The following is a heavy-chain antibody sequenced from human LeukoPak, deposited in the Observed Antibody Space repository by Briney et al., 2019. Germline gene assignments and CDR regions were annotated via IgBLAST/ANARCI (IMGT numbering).Heavy chain of an antibody. V-gene: IGHV1-8*01. J-gene: IGHJ4*02. CDR1: GYTFTSYD. Sequence: ASVKVSCKASGYTFTSYDINWVRQATGQGLEWMGWMNPNSGNTGYAQKFQGRVTMTRNTSISTAYMELSSLRSEETAVYYCARGGAYSSGWYVQYDYWGQGTLVTVSS. CDR2: MNPNSGNT. D-gene: IGHD6-19*01. CDR3: ARGGAYSSGWYVQYDY.